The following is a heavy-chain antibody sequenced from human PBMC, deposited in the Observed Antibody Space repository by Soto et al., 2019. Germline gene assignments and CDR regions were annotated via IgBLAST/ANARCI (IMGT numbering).Heavy chain of an antibody. V-gene: IGHV3-15*07. Sequence: PGGSLRLSCAASGFSINDAWMDWVRQAPGKGLEWVGRIKRNADGGTTVYAAPVKGRFTISRDDSKEMMYLEMSSLNTEDTAIYYCATEGYIFGHHAIDSWGQGTLVTVSS. D-gene: IGHD5-18*01. J-gene: IGHJ4*02. CDR2: IKRNADGGTT. CDR3: ATEGYIFGHHAIDS. CDR1: GFSINDAW.